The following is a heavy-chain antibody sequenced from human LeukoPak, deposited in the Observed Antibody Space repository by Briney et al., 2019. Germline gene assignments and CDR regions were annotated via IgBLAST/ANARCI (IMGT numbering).Heavy chain of an antibody. Sequence: PGGSLRLSCAAPGFTFSSFGLHWVRQAPGKGLEWVAVIWYDGSNEYYVNSVKGRFTISRDNSKNTLYLQMNSLRDEDTAVYYCARDSGRGFYFDYWGQGTLVTVSS. CDR3: ARDSGRGFYFDY. D-gene: IGHD3-10*01. CDR1: GFTFSSFG. V-gene: IGHV3-33*01. CDR2: IWYDGSNE. J-gene: IGHJ4*02.